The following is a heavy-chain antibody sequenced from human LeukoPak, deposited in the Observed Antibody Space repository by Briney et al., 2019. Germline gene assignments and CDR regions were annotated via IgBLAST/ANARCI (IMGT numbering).Heavy chain of an antibody. D-gene: IGHD4-23*01. Sequence: ASVTVSCKASGYTFTGYYIHWVRQAPGQGLEWMGWINPNSGGTNYAQKFQGRVILTRDTSISTAYMELSRLRSDDTAVYYCASLGGKDVLSVVDYWGQGTLVTVSS. CDR3: ASLGGKDVLSVVDY. V-gene: IGHV1-2*02. CDR1: GYTFTGYY. J-gene: IGHJ4*02. CDR2: INPNSGGT.